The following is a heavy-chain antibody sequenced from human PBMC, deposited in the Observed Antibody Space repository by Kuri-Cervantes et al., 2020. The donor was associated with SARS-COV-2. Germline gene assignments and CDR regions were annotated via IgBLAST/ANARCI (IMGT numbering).Heavy chain of an antibody. CDR3: AREIVVVPTTVRGSYHYYAMDV. J-gene: IGHJ6*02. Sequence: GGSLRLSCEASGFIFSDYAMDWVRQAPGKGLEWVAIISFDGRNTKFADSVKGRFSISRDNAKNSLYLQMNSLRAEDTAVYYCAREIVVVPTTVRGSYHYYAMDVWGRGTTVTVSS. D-gene: IGHD2-2*01. V-gene: IGHV3-30*04. CDR2: ISFDGRNT. CDR1: GFIFSDYA.